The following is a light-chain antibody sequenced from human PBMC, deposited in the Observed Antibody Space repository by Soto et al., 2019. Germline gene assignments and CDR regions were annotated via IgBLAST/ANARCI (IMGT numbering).Light chain of an antibody. CDR2: DAS. CDR3: QQYGSSSWT. V-gene: IGKV3-11*01. CDR1: QSVRTS. J-gene: IGKJ1*01. Sequence: ETVLTQSPVTLSLSPGERATLSCRASQSVRTSLAWYQQKPGQAPRLLIYDASDRPPGVPARFSGSGSGTDFTLTISRLEPEDFAVYYCQQYGSSSWTFGQGTKVDIK.